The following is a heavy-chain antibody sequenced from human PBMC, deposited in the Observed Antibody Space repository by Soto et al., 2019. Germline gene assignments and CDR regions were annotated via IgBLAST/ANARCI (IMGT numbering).Heavy chain of an antibody. CDR1: GGSFSGYY. V-gene: IGHV4-34*01. CDR3: AREVGYYSAARRNLYFDY. J-gene: IGHJ4*02. D-gene: IGHD2-15*01. CDR2: INHTGDT. Sequence: SETLSLTCAVSGGSFSGYYWIWVRQTPGKGLEWIGDINHTGDTNYNPSLKSRVMISVDTAKTQFSLNVTSVTAADTAVYYCAREVGYYSAARRNLYFDYWGPGTLVTVSS.